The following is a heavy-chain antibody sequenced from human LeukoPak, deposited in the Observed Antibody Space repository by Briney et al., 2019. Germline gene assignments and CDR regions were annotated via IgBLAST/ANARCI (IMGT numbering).Heavy chain of an antibody. CDR3: ARFESRGYFFDY. CDR2: IYYSGST. Sequence: SETLSLTCTVSGGSISSGGYYWSWIRQHPGKGLEWIGYIYYSGSTYYNPSLKSRLTISVDTSKNQFSLKLSSVTAADTAVYYCARFESRGYFFDYWGQGTLVTVSS. J-gene: IGHJ4*02. D-gene: IGHD3-22*01. V-gene: IGHV4-31*03. CDR1: GGSISSGGYY.